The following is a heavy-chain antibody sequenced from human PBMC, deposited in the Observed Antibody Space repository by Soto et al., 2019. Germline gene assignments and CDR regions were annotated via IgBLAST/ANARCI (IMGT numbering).Heavy chain of an antibody. Sequence: ASVKVSCKASGDTFTSYDINWVRQATGQGLEWMGWMNPNSGNTGYAQKFQGRVTMTRNTSISTAYMELSSLRSEDTAVYYCARVSWDDHDAFDIWGQGTMVTVSS. CDR1: GDTFTSYD. CDR2: MNPNSGNT. J-gene: IGHJ3*02. V-gene: IGHV1-8*01. D-gene: IGHD1-26*01. CDR3: ARVSWDDHDAFDI.